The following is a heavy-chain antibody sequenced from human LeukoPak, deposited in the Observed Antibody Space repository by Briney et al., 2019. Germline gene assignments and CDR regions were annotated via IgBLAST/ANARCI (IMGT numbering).Heavy chain of an antibody. CDR3: ARVWELSFDH. J-gene: IGHJ4*02. Sequence: GGSLRLSRAASGFTVSTDHMSWVRQAPGKGLEWVSVIYVGGTTAYADSVKGRFTISTDTSKNMLYLHMNSLRAEDTARYYCARVWELSFDHWGQGPLVTVSS. D-gene: IGHD3-16*02. CDR2: IYVGGTT. CDR1: GFTVSTDH. V-gene: IGHV3-53*01.